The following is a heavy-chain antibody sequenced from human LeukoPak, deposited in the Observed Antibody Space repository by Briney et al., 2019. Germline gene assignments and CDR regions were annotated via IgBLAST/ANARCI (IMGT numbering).Heavy chain of an antibody. V-gene: IGHV1-3*01. J-gene: IGHJ6*02. D-gene: IGHD3-10*01. CDR2: INAGNGNT. Sequence: ASVKVSCKASGYTFTSYAMHRVRQAPGRRLEWMGWINAGNGNTKYSQKFQGRVTITRDTSASTAYMELSSLRSEDTAVYYCARDLRFSLDYYGMDVWGQGTTVTVSS. CDR3: ARDLRFSLDYYGMDV. CDR1: GYTFTSYA.